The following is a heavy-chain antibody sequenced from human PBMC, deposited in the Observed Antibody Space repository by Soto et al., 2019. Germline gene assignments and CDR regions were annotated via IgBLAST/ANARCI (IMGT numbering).Heavy chain of an antibody. Sequence: QVQLQESGPGLVKPSQTLSLTCTVSGDSIGTGGYYWDWIRQHPGRGPEWIGYIHYSGNTYYNPSLTSRLPISLDTSKNQFSLHLSSVTAADTAVYYCATNHDDISGRTPLLFDSWGQGTLVTVSS. CDR2: IHYSGNT. J-gene: IGHJ4*02. D-gene: IGHD3-22*01. CDR3: ATNHDDISGRTPLLFDS. V-gene: IGHV4-31*03. CDR1: GDSIGTGGYY.